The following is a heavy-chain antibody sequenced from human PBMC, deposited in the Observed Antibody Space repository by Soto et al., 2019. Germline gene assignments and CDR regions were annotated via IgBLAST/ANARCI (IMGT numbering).Heavy chain of an antibody. CDR1: GYTFTSYA. V-gene: IGHV1-3*01. CDR3: ARGPQGGSYYWFDP. Sequence: VASVKVPCKASGYTFTSYAMHWVRQAPGQRLEWMGWINAGNGNTKYSQKFQGRVTITRDTSASTAYMELSSLRSEDTAVYYCARGPQGGSYYWFDPWGQGTLVTVSS. D-gene: IGHD1-26*01. J-gene: IGHJ5*02. CDR2: INAGNGNT.